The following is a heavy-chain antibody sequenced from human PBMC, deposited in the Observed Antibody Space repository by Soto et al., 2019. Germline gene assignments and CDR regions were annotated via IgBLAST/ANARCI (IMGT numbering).Heavy chain of an antibody. CDR3: ARGNNWFDP. V-gene: IGHV4-34*01. Sequence: SETLSLTCAVYGGSFSGYYWSWIRQPPGKGLEWIGEINHSGSTNYNPSLKSRVTISVDTSKNQFSLKLSSVTAADTAVYYCARGNNWFDPWGQGTLVTVSS. CDR1: GGSFSGYY. CDR2: INHSGST. J-gene: IGHJ5*02.